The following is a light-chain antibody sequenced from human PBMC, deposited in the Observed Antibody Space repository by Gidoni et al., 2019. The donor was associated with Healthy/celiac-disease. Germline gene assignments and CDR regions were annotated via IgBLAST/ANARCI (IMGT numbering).Light chain of an antibody. CDR1: PSVSSSY. V-gene: IGKV3-20*01. CDR2: GAS. J-gene: IGKJ1*01. CDR3: QQYGSSPRT. Sequence: VLTQSPGTLSLSPGERATLSCRASPSVSSSYLAWYQQKPGQAPRLLIYGASSRAIGIPDRFSGSGSGTDFTLTISRLEPEDFAVYYCQQYGSSPRTFGQGTKVEIK.